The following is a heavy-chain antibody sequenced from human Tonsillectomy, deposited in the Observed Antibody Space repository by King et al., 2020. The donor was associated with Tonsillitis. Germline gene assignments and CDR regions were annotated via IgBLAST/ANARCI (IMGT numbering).Heavy chain of an antibody. J-gene: IGHJ6*04. CDR3: ARGVDPLGV. D-gene: IGHD2-15*01. CDR1: GFSFVDYD. CDR2: IRTNNYGGET. V-gene: IGHV3-49*04. Sequence: VQLVESGGGLVQPGRSLRLSCTGSGFSFVDYDVGLVRQPPGKGWGWVGFIRTNNYGGETEYAASVKGRFTISRDDSKSIAYLQMNSLKTEDTAVYYCARGVDPLGVWGIGTTVTVSS.